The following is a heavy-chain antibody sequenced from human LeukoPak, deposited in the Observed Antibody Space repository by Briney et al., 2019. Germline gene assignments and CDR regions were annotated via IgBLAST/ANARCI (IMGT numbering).Heavy chain of an antibody. J-gene: IGHJ4*02. CDR2: IGRRDNNR. Sequence: GGSLRLSCAASGFTFDRYTIHGVRQAPGKGLEWVSLIGRRDNNRYYADSVRGRFTISRDNSKNSLYLQMNSLRAEDTAVYYCARSIAVAGRDYFDYWGQGTLVTVSS. CDR3: ARSIAVAGRDYFDY. D-gene: IGHD6-19*01. CDR1: GFTFDRYT. V-gene: IGHV3-43*01.